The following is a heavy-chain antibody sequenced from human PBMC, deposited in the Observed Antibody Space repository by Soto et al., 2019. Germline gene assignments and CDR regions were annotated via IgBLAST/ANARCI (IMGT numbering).Heavy chain of an antibody. CDR3: ARVSETIGWELIDY. Sequence: QVQLVESGGGVVQPGRSLRLSCAASGFTFSSYAMHWVRQAPGKGLEWVAVISYDGSNKYYADSVKGRFTISRDNSKNTLYLQMNSLRAEDRAVYYCARVSETIGWELIDYWGPGTLITVSS. CDR1: GFTFSSYA. D-gene: IGHD1-26*01. J-gene: IGHJ4*02. CDR2: ISYDGSNK. V-gene: IGHV3-30-3*01.